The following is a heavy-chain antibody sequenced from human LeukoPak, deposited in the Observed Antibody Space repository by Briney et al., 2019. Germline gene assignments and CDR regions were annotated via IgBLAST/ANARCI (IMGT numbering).Heavy chain of an antibody. CDR1: GYTFTSYG. CDR3: ARGVPIAAAGTSFDY. D-gene: IGHD6-13*01. J-gene: IGHJ4*02. V-gene: IGHV1-18*01. Sequence: ASVKVSCKASGYTFTSYGISWVRQAPGQGLEWMGWISAYNGNTNYAQKLQGRVTMTTDTSTSTAYMELRSLRSDDTAVYYCARGVPIAAAGTSFDYWGQGTLVTVSS. CDR2: ISAYNGNT.